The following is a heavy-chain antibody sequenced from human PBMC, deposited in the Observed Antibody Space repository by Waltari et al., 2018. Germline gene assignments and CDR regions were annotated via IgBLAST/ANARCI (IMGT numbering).Heavy chain of an antibody. D-gene: IGHD3-3*01. CDR3: ARGLRCLEPARHYYYMDV. V-gene: IGHV1-46*01. CDR1: GYTFTSYY. J-gene: IGHJ6*03. Sequence: QVQLVQSGAEVKKPGASVKVSCKASGYTFTSYYMHWVRQAPGQGLEWMGIINPSGGRKSYEHKFQGRVTMTREKATSRVYMEMRSMRSEDTAVYYWARGLRCLEPARHYYYMDVWGKGTTVTVSS. CDR2: INPSGGRK.